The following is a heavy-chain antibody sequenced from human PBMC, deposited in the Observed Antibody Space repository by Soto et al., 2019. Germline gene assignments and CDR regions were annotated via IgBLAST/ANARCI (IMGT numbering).Heavy chain of an antibody. D-gene: IGHD3-10*01. CDR2: IYYSGST. CDR3: ARSTITMVRGVSDY. Sequence: KPSETLSLTCTVSGGSISSGDYYWSWIRQPPGKGLEWIGYIYYSGSTYYNPSLKSRVTISVDTSKNQFSLKLSSVTAADTAVYYCARSTITMVRGVSDYWGQGTLVTVSS. CDR1: GGSISSGDYY. J-gene: IGHJ4*02. V-gene: IGHV4-30-4*01.